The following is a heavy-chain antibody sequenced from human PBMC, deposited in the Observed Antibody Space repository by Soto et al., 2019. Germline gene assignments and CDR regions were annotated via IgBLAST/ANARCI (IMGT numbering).Heavy chain of an antibody. V-gene: IGHV1-69*12. CDR2: IIPMFDTP. D-gene: IGHD2-15*01. CDR3: ARSGGLDRDCNY. J-gene: IGHJ4*01. Sequence: QVQLVQSGAEVKKPGSSVKVSCKASGGTFSSDSFIWVRQAPGQGLEWMGGIIPMFDTPIYAQKFQDRVTITADESTSTTYMQLRSLRSGDTAVYYCARSGGLDRDCNYWGHGSLVTVSS. CDR1: GGTFSSDS.